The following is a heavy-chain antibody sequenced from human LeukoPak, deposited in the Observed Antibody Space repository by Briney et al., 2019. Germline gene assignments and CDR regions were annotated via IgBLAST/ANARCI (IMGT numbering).Heavy chain of an antibody. Sequence: SETLSLTCAVYGGSFSGYYWSWIRQPPGKGLEWIGEINHSGSTNYNPSLKSRVTISVDTSKNQFSLKLSSVTAADTAVYYCARDPRYYDSSPLDYWGQGTLVTVSS. CDR3: ARDPRYYDSSPLDY. CDR2: INHSGST. J-gene: IGHJ4*02. D-gene: IGHD3-22*01. V-gene: IGHV4-34*01. CDR1: GGSFSGYY.